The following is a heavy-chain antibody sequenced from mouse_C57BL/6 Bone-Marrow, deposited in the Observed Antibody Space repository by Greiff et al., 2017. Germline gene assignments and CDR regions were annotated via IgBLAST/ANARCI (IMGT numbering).Heavy chain of an antibody. J-gene: IGHJ4*01. V-gene: IGHV5-9*01. Sequence: EVKVVESGGGLVKPGGSLKLSCAASGFTFSSYTMSWVRQTPEKRLEWVATISGGGGNTYYPDSVKGRFTISRDNAKNTLYLQMSSLRSEDTALYYCARPYYYGSSDYAMDYWGQGTSVTVSS. D-gene: IGHD1-1*01. CDR1: GFTFSSYT. CDR3: ARPYYYGSSDYAMDY. CDR2: ISGGGGNT.